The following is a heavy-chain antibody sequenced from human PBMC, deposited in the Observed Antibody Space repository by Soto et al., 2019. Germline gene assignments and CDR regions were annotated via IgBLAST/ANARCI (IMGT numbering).Heavy chain of an antibody. Sequence: GSLRLSCAATGFRFNDYYMTWIRQAPGKGLEWVSYISSGSSSLFYAHSVKGRFTIPRDNAKNSLYLQMNSLRAEDTAVYYCATSSGALAASFPYYFDYWGQGTLVTVSS. CDR1: GFRFNDYY. V-gene: IGHV3-11*01. CDR2: ISSGSSSL. D-gene: IGHD6-25*01. J-gene: IGHJ4*02. CDR3: ATSSGALAASFPYYFDY.